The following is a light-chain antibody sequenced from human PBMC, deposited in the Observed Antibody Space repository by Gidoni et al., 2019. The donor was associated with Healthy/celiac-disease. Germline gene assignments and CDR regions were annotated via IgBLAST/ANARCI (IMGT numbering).Light chain of an antibody. J-gene: IGKJ3*01. CDR2: DAS. Sequence: EIVLTQSPATLSLSPGERATLSCSVSQSVSSYLAWYQQKPGQAPRLLIYDASNRATGIPARFSGSGSGTDFTLTISSLEPEDFAVYYCQQRSNWPLFTFXPXTKVDIK. CDR3: QQRSNWPLFT. CDR1: QSVSSY. V-gene: IGKV3-11*01.